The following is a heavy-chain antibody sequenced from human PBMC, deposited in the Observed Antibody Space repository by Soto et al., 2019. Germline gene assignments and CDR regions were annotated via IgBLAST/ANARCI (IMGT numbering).Heavy chain of an antibody. V-gene: IGHV4-31*03. Sequence: SETLSLTCTVSGGSISSGGYYWSWIRQHPGKGLEWIGYIYYSGSTYYNPSLKSRVTISVDTSKNQFSLKLSSVTAADTAVYYCARDGLRGSGSSRRNVAFDIWGQGTMVTVSS. CDR1: GGSISSGGYY. J-gene: IGHJ3*02. CDR2: IYYSGST. CDR3: ARDGLRGSGSSRRNVAFDI. D-gene: IGHD1-26*01.